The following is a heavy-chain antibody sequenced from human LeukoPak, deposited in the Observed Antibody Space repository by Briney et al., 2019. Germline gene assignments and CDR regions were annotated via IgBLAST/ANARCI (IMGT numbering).Heavy chain of an antibody. CDR1: GGSFRGYY. Sequence: SETLSLTCAVYGGSFRGYYWSWIRQPPGKGLEWSGEINHSGSTNYNPSLKSRVTISVDTSKNQFSLKLSSVTAADTAVYYCARALKFVNYYDSSGYYGYWGQGTLVTVSS. J-gene: IGHJ4*02. CDR2: INHSGST. CDR3: ARALKFVNYYDSSGYYGY. V-gene: IGHV4-34*01. D-gene: IGHD3-22*01.